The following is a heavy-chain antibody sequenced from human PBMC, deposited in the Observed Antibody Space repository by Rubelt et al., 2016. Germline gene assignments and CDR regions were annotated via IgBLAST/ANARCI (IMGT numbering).Heavy chain of an antibody. Sequence: GFSVSSYYINWVRQAPGKGLEWISYISSSSDTIYYADSVKGRFTISRDNAKKSLYLQMNSLRAEDTAVYYCAKKISPVPGTFTLDSWGQGTQVTVSS. D-gene: IGHD1-14*01. CDR2: ISSSSDTI. CDR1: GFSVSSYY. J-gene: IGHJ4*02. CDR3: AKKISPVPGTFTLDS. V-gene: IGHV3-48*04.